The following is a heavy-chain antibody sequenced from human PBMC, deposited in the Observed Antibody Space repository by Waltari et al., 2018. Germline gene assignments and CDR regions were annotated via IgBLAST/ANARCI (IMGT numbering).Heavy chain of an antibody. CDR1: GGSISSYY. V-gene: IGHV4-4*07. Sequence: QVQLQESGPGLVKPSETLSLTCTVSGGSISSYYWSWIRQPAGKGLEWSGRIYTSGSTNYNPSLKSRVTMSVDTSKNQFSLKLSSVTAADTAVYYCARASCSGGSCYGYYYYYMDVWGKGTTVTVSS. CDR3: ARASCSGGSCYGYYYYYMDV. D-gene: IGHD2-15*01. CDR2: IYTSGST. J-gene: IGHJ6*03.